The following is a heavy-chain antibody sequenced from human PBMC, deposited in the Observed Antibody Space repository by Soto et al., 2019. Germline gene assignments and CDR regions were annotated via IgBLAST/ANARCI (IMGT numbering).Heavy chain of an antibody. J-gene: IGHJ2*01. D-gene: IGHD3-22*01. CDR3: ARGYYYDSSGYYYYWYFDL. CDR2: IYYSGST. Sequence: PSETLSLTCTFSGGAISSYYWSWIRQPPGKGMEWIGYIYYSGSTNYNPSLKSRVTISVDTSKNQFSLKLSSVTAADTAVYYCARGYYYDSSGYYYYWYFDLWGRGTLVTVS. V-gene: IGHV4-59*01. CDR1: GGAISSYY.